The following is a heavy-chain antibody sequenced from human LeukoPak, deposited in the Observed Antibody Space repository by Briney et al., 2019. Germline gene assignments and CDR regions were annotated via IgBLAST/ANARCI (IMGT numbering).Heavy chain of an antibody. Sequence: GGSLRLSCVASGLTFSDYSINWVRRAPGKGLEWVSSINPTSTSIYYADSVKGRFTISRDNAKNSLYLQMNSLRAEDTAVYYCARDRQQWLARRSGWFDPWGQGTLVTVSS. CDR2: INPTSTSI. CDR1: GLTFSDYS. J-gene: IGHJ5*02. D-gene: IGHD6-19*01. V-gene: IGHV3-21*01. CDR3: ARDRQQWLARRSGWFDP.